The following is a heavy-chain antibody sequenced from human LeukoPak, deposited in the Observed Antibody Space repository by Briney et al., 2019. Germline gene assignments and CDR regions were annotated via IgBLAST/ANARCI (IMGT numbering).Heavy chain of an antibody. CDR2: ICYSGGA. D-gene: IGHD3-22*01. Sequence: SETLSLTGTVSGGSNTGSAYYWGWIRQPPGKGLEWIASICYSGGAYYNPSLKSRVTISMDTSTNKFSLTLSSVIAADTDRDNCARAPLLGYDSSGSYFDYWVQGTLLTVSS. CDR1: GGSNTGSAYY. CDR3: ARAPLLGYDSSGSYFDY. J-gene: IGHJ4*02. V-gene: IGHV4-39*07.